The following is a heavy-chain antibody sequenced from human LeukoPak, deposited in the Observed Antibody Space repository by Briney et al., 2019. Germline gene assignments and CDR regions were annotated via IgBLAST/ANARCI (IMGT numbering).Heavy chain of an antibody. Sequence: TGGSLRLSCAASGFTFSSYAMSWVRQAPGKGLEWVSAISGSGGSTYYADSVKGRFTISRDNSKNTLYLQMNSLRAEDTAVYYCANYHDYGESYYFDYWGQGTLVTVPS. CDR1: GFTFSSYA. CDR3: ANYHDYGESYYFDY. D-gene: IGHD4-17*01. V-gene: IGHV3-23*01. J-gene: IGHJ4*02. CDR2: ISGSGGST.